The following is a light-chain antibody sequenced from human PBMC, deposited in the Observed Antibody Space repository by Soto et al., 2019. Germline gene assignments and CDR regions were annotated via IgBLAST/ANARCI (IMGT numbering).Light chain of an antibody. J-gene: IGKJ5*01. CDR2: GAS. V-gene: IGKV3-15*01. CDR3: QQYNNWPPPIT. CDR1: QSVSSN. Sequence: EIVMTQSPATLSVSPGERATLSCRASQSVSSNLAWYQQKPGQAPRLLIYGASTRATGIPARFSGSGSGTEFTLTISSLQSEDFAVYYCQQYNNWPPPITFGQGTGLEIK.